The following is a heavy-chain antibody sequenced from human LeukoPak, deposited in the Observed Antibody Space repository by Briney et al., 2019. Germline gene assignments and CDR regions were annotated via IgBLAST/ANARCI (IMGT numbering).Heavy chain of an antibody. CDR3: ARRGQLATYGMDV. CDR1: GGTFSSYA. CDR2: IIPIFGTA. Sequence: SVKVSCKASGGTFSSYAISWVRQAPGQGLEWMGGIIPIFGTANYAQKFQGRVTITADESTSTAYMELSSLRSEDTAVYYCARRGQLATYGMDVWGQGTTVTVSS. J-gene: IGHJ6*02. V-gene: IGHV1-69*13. D-gene: IGHD6-6*01.